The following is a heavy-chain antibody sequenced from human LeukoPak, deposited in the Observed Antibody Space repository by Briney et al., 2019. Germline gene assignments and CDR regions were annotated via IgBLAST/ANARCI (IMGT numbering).Heavy chain of an antibody. V-gene: IGHV4-39*07. CDR3: IVAAAGTIAYFVY. CDR1: GGSISSSSYY. Sequence: PSETLSLTCTVSGGSISSSSYYWGWIRQPPGKGLEWIGSIYYSGSTYYNPSLKSRVTISVDTSKNQFSLKLSSVTAADTAVYYCIVAAAGTIAYFVYWGQGTLVTVSS. CDR2: IYYSGST. J-gene: IGHJ4*02. D-gene: IGHD6-13*01.